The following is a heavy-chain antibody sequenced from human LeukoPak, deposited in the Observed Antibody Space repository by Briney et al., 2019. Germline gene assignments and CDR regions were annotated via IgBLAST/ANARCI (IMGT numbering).Heavy chain of an antibody. Sequence: SVKVSCKASGYTFTSYGISWVRQAPGQGLEWMGGIIPIFGTANYAQKFQGRVTITADESTSTAYMELSSLRSEDTAVYYCARGTTVTTFDAFDIWGQGTMVTVSS. CDR2: IIPIFGTA. CDR3: ARGTTVTTFDAFDI. V-gene: IGHV1-69*13. CDR1: GYTFTSYG. J-gene: IGHJ3*02. D-gene: IGHD4-17*01.